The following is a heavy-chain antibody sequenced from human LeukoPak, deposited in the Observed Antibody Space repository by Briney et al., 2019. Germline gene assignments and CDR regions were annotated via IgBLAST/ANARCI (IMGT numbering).Heavy chain of an antibody. J-gene: IGHJ6*02. D-gene: IGHD3-22*01. Sequence: EGSLRLSCAASGFAFSNYEMNWVRQAPGKGLEWVSYISPSGGTITYADSVKGRFTISRDNAKNSLYLQMNSLGAEDTAVYYCARGRVGSRNYDSSGSYQTGMDVWGQGTTVTVSS. V-gene: IGHV3-48*03. CDR1: GFAFSNYE. CDR2: ISPSGGTI. CDR3: ARGRVGSRNYDSSGSYQTGMDV.